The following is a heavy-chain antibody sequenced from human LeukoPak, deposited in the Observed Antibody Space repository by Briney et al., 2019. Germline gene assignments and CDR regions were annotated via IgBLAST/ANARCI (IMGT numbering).Heavy chain of an antibody. V-gene: IGHV3-23*01. D-gene: IGHD5-12*01. CDR3: AKDLLGLRFSPFVV. J-gene: IGHJ4*02. CDR1: GFTFSNYA. CDR2: IGGSGGDT. Sequence: GGSLRLSCAASGFTFSNYAMNWVRQAPGKGLEWVSVIGGSGGDTYYADSVKGRFTISRDNSKNRLYLRMNSLRAEDTDLYYCAKDLLGLRFSPFVVWGQGTLVTVSS.